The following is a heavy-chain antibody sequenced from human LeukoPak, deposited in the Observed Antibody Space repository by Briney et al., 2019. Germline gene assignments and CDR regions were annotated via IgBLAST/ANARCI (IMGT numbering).Heavy chain of an antibody. CDR2: INAGNGNT. D-gene: IGHD3-10*01. J-gene: IGHJ4*02. CDR3: ATDLVYGSGVFDY. V-gene: IGHV1-3*01. Sequence: GASVKVSCKASGYTFTSYAMHWVRQAPGQRLEWMGWINAGNGNTKYSQKFQGRVTMTEDTSTDTAYMELSGLRSEDTAVCYCATDLVYGSGVFDYWGQGTLVTVSS. CDR1: GYTFTSYA.